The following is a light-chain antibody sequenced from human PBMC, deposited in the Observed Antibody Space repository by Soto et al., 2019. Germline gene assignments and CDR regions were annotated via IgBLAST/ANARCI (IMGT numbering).Light chain of an antibody. Sequence: QSVLTQPPSASGTPXXRVTXXXXXXXXNIVSNYVYWYQQPPGTAPKLLIYRNNQRPSGVPDRFSGSKSGTSASLAISGLRSEDEADYYCAAWDDSLSALFGGGTKLTVL. CDR3: AAWDDSLSAL. CDR2: RNN. V-gene: IGLV1-47*01. J-gene: IGLJ2*01. CDR1: XXNIVSNY.